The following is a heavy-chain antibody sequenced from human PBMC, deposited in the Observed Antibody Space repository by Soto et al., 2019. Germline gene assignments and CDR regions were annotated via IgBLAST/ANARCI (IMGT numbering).Heavy chain of an antibody. CDR3: AKECGGTCLDAFDV. CDR2: VHHTGNT. J-gene: IGHJ3*01. Sequence: QVQLKESGSGLVKPAQTLSLTCAVSGGSITSGGFSWSWIRQPPGKGLEWIRYVHHTGNTDYHPSLGSRVTISLDRSRNLFSLNLTSVTAADTATYYCAKECGGTCLDAFDVWGPGTTVIVSS. V-gene: IGHV4-30-2*01. D-gene: IGHD2-15*01. CDR1: GGSITSGGFS.